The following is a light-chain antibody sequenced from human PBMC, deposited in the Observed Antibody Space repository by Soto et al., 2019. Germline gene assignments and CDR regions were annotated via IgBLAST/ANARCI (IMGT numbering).Light chain of an antibody. J-gene: IGLJ1*01. CDR2: DVS. Sequence: QSALTQPRSVSGSPGQSVTISCTGTSSDVGGYNYVSWYQQHPGKAPKLIIYDVSKRPSGIPDRFSGSKSGNTASLTISGLQDEDEADYYCCSYAGSYTYVFGTGTQLTVL. CDR1: SSDVGGYNY. CDR3: CSYAGSYTYV. V-gene: IGLV2-11*01.